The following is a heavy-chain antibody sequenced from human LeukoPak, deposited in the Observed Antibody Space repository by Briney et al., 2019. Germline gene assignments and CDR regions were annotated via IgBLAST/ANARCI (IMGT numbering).Heavy chain of an antibody. J-gene: IGHJ4*02. CDR1: GFTFSSYA. CDR3: AKDRKGYYYDSSGLIDY. Sequence: GGSLRLTCAASGFTFSSYAMSWVRQAPGKGLEWVSAISGSGGSTYYADSVKGRFTIYRDNSKNTLYLQMNSLRAEDTAVYYCAKDRKGYYYDSSGLIDYWGQGTLVTVSS. D-gene: IGHD3-22*01. CDR2: ISGSGGST. V-gene: IGHV3-23*01.